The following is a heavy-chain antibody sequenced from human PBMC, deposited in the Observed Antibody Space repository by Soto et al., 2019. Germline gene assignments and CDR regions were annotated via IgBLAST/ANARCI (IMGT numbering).Heavy chain of an antibody. D-gene: IGHD6-6*01. Sequence: GGSLRLSCAASGFTFDDYAMHWVRQAPGKGLEWVSGISWNSGSIGYADSVKGRFTISRDNAKNSLYLQMNSLRAEDTALYYCAKGTEQLVRGSAFDIWGQGTMVTV. CDR2: ISWNSGSI. CDR1: GFTFDDYA. CDR3: AKGTEQLVRGSAFDI. J-gene: IGHJ3*02. V-gene: IGHV3-9*01.